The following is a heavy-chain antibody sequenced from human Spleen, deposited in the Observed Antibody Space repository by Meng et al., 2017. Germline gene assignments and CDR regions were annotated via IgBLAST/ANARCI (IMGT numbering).Heavy chain of an antibody. D-gene: IGHD3-16*02. CDR3: AREYYDYVWGSYRYTGPFDY. CDR1: GFTFSSCA. Sequence: GESLKISCAASGFTFSSCAINWVRQAPGKGLEWVANIKQDGSEKYYVDSVKGRFTISRDNAKNSLYLQMNSLRAEDTAVYYCAREYYDYVWGSYRYTGPFDYWGQGTLVTVSS. V-gene: IGHV3-7*01. CDR2: IKQDGSEK. J-gene: IGHJ4*02.